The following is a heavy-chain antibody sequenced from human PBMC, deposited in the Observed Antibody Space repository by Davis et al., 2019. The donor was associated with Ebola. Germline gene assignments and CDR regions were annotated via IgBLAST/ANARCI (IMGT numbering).Heavy chain of an antibody. CDR1: GGSLSSSSYY. J-gene: IGHJ4*02. D-gene: IGHD3-10*01. CDR3: ARRSRITMVRGAIGSFDY. V-gene: IGHV4-39*07. Sequence: PSETLSLTCTVSGGSLSSSSYYWGWLRQPPGKGLECIGSIYYSGSTYYNPSLKSRVTISVDTSKNQFSLKLSSVTAADTTVYYCARRSRITMVRGAIGSFDYWGQGTLVTVSS. CDR2: IYYSGST.